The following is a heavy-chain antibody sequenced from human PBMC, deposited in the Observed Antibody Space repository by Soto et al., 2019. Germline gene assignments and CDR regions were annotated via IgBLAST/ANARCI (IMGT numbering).Heavy chain of an antibody. CDR3: AKSRWEVLRYFDWPPGYYYYGMDA. CDR2: ISGSGGST. V-gene: IGHV3-23*01. D-gene: IGHD3-9*01. CDR1: GFTFSSYA. J-gene: IGHJ6*02. Sequence: GRAVRISCAASGFTFSSYAMSWVRQAPGKGLEWVSAISGSGGSTYYADSVKGRFTISRDNSKNTLYLQMNSLRAEDTAVYYCAKSRWEVLRYFDWPPGYYYYGMDAWGQGTTVTVSS.